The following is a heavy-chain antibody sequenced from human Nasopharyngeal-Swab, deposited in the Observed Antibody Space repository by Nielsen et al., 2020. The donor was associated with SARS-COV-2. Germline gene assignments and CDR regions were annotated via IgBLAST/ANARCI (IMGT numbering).Heavy chain of an antibody. CDR1: GFIFSDYG. CDR2: IRSSNDI. V-gene: IGHV3-69-1*01. Sequence: GESLKISCAASGFIFSDYGMNWVRQAPGKGLEWISYIRSSNDIYYADSVKGRFTISRDHAKDSLYLQMSSLRVEDTAVYYCARDRDWAFDVWGQGAVVTVSS. CDR3: ARDRDWAFDV. J-gene: IGHJ3*01. D-gene: IGHD2-21*01.